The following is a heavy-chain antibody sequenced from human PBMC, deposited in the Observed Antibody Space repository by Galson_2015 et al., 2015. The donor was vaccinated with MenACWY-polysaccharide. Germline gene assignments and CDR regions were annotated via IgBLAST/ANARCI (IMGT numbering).Heavy chain of an antibody. CDR3: AKEGSCSGGSCSGWFDP. Sequence: SLRLSCAASGFTFSTYGMSWVRQALGKGLEWVSAITGSGGSTYYADSVKGRFTISRDNSKNTVYLQMNSLRAEDTAVYYCAKEGSCSGGSCSGWFDPWGQGTLVTVSS. CDR2: ITGSGGST. V-gene: IGHV3-23*01. D-gene: IGHD2-15*01. J-gene: IGHJ5*02. CDR1: GFTFSTYG.